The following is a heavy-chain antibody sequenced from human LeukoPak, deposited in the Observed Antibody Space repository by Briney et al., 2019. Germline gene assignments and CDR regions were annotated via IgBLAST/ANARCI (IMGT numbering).Heavy chain of an antibody. D-gene: IGHD3-22*01. CDR3: AKAMYYYDSSGFNFPGD. J-gene: IGHJ4*02. CDR2: ISYDGSNK. Sequence: PGRSLRLSCAASGFTFSSYGMHWVRQAPGKGPEWVAVISYDGSNKYYADSVKGRFTISRDNSKNTLFLQMNSLRAEDTAVYYCAKAMYYYDSSGFNFPGDWGQGTLVTVSS. V-gene: IGHV3-30*18. CDR1: GFTFSSYG.